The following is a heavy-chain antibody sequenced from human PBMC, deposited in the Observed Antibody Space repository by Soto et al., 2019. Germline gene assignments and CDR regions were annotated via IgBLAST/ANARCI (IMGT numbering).Heavy chain of an antibody. CDR1: GFTFSSYS. D-gene: IGHD2-2*01. J-gene: IGHJ4*02. CDR3: ARVYCSGTNCYDIFDY. V-gene: IGHV3-48*02. Sequence: GGSLRLSCAASGFTFSSYSMNWVRQAPGKGLEWVSFISSSSSTIYYADSVKGRFTISRDNAKNSLYLQMNSLRDEDTAVYYCARVYCSGTNCYDIFDYWGQGTLVTVSS. CDR2: ISSSSSTI.